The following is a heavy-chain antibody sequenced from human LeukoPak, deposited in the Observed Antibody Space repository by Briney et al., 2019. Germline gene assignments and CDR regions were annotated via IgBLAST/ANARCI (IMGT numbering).Heavy chain of an antibody. Sequence: ADSVRGRFTISRDNAKNSLYLQMNSLRAEDTAVYYCARSSTATTNRVPDHWGLGTLVTVSS. V-gene: IGHV3-21*01. J-gene: IGHJ5*02. D-gene: IGHD1/OR15-1a*01. CDR3: ARSSTATTNRVPDH.